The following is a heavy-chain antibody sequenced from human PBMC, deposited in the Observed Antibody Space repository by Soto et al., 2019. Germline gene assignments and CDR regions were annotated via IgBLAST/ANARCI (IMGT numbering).Heavy chain of an antibody. Sequence: QVQLQESGPGLVKPSETLSLTCTVSGGSISSYYWSWIRQPPGKGLEWIGYIYYSGSTNYNPSLKSRVTISVDTSKNQFSLKLSSVTAADTAVYYCARDSRIMTTVTTDGMDVWGQGTTVTVSS. D-gene: IGHD4-17*01. J-gene: IGHJ6*02. CDR1: GGSISSYY. CDR3: ARDSRIMTTVTTDGMDV. CDR2: IYYSGST. V-gene: IGHV4-59*01.